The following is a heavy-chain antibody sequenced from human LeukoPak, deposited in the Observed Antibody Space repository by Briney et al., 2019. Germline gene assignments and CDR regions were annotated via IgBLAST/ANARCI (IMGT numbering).Heavy chain of an antibody. CDR2: INSDGSRT. D-gene: IGHD6-13*01. V-gene: IGHV3-74*01. Sequence: GGSLRLSCAASGFTFSSYWMHWVRQAPGKGLVWVSRINSDGSRTNYADSVKGRLTISRDNSKNTLYLQMNSLRAEDTAIYYCARVRGALAAAGVDYWGQGTLVTVSS. J-gene: IGHJ4*02. CDR1: GFTFSSYW. CDR3: ARVRGALAAAGVDY.